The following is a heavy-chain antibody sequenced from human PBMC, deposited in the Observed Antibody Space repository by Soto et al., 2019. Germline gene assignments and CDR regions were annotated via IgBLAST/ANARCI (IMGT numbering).Heavy chain of an antibody. CDR2: ISSNSAYI. CDR1: GYTFTGYY. D-gene: IGHD6-13*01. Sequence: SCKASGYTFTGYYMNWVRQAPGKGLEWVSTISSNSAYIYYTDALRGRFTISRDNAKNSLHLQMNNLRAEDTAVYYCTRDASRDSSARGWFDPWGPGTLVTVSS. V-gene: IGHV3-21*01. CDR3: TRDASRDSSARGWFDP. J-gene: IGHJ5*02.